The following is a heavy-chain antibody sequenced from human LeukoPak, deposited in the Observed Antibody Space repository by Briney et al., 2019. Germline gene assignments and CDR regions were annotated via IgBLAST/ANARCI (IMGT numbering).Heavy chain of an antibody. J-gene: IGHJ6*03. Sequence: SETLSLTCAVSGVSISSSNWWNWVRQPPGKGLEWIGEIHHSGSTNYNPSLKSRATISVDKSKNQFSLKVSSVTAADTAVYYCARLVGAGKDYYYYYMDVWGKGTTVTVSS. CDR2: IHHSGST. CDR3: ARLVGAGKDYYYYYMDV. CDR1: GVSISSSNW. V-gene: IGHV4-4*02. D-gene: IGHD1-26*01.